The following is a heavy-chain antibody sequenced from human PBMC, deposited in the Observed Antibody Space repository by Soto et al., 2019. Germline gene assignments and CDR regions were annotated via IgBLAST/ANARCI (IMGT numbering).Heavy chain of an antibody. CDR2: IKQDGSEK. D-gene: IGHD3-3*01. V-gene: IGHV3-7*03. Sequence: EVQLVESGGGLVQPGGSLRLSCAASGFTFSSYWMSWVRQAPGKGQEWVANIKQDGSEKYYVDSVKGRFTISRDNAKNSLYLQMNSLRAEDTALYYCARDPLVGGYYRLDYWGQGTLVTVSS. J-gene: IGHJ4*02. CDR3: ARDPLVGGYYRLDY. CDR1: GFTFSSYW.